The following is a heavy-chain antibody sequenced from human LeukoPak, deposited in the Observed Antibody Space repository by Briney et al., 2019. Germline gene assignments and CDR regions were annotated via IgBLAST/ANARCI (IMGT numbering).Heavy chain of an antibody. CDR2: INPNSGGT. J-gene: IGHJ4*02. CDR3: AREARDGYNDY. V-gene: IGHV1-2*02. CDR1: GGTFSSYA. Sequence: ASVKVSCKASGGTFSSYAISWVRQAPGQGLEWMGWINPNSGGTKYVQKFQGRVTMTRDTSISTAYMELSRLISDDTAVYYCAREARDGYNDYWGQGTLVTVSS. D-gene: IGHD5-24*01.